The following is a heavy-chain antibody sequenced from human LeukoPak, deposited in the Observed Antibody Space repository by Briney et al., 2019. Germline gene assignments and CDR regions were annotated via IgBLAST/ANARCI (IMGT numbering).Heavy chain of an antibody. CDR3: ARDHVVVVDSNPHY. D-gene: IGHD2-15*01. J-gene: IGHJ4*02. V-gene: IGHV3-30*03. CDR1: GFTVSSNY. CDR2: ISYDGGNK. Sequence: GGSLRLSCAASGFTVSSNYMSWVRQAPGKGLEWVAIISYDGGNKYYADSVKGRFTISRDNSKNTLYLQMNSLRAEDTAVYYCARDHVVVVDSNPHYWGQGTLVTVSS.